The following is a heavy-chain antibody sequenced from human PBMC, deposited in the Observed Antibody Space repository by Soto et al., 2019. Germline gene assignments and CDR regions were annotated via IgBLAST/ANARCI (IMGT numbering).Heavy chain of an antibody. CDR2: IYYSGST. J-gene: IGHJ4*02. D-gene: IGHD3-3*01. V-gene: IGHV4-39*01. CDR3: ARQLRYYDFWSSYPFDY. CDR1: GGSISSNSYY. Sequence: PSETLSLTCTVSGGSISSNSYYWGWIRQPPGKGLEWIGSIYYSGSTYYNPSLKSRVTISVDTSKNQFSLKLSSVTAADTAVYYCARQLRYYDFWSSYPFDYWGQGTLVTVSS.